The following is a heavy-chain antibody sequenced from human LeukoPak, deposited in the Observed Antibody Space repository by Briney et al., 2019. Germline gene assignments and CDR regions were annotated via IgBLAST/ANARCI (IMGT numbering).Heavy chain of an antibody. CDR3: AREGWFGEPPSHWFDP. J-gene: IGHJ5*02. CDR1: GDSVSSKSAT. V-gene: IGHV6-1*01. D-gene: IGHD3-10*01. Sequence: SQTLSLTCAISGDSVSSKSATWNWVRQSPSRGLEWLGRTYYVSKWFNDYAVSVKSRITITPDTSKNQFSLQLNSVTPEDTAVYYCAREGWFGEPPSHWFDPWGQGTLVTVSS. CDR2: TYYVSKWFN.